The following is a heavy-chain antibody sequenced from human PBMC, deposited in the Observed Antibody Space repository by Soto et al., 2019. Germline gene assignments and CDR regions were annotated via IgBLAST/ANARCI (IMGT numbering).Heavy chain of an antibody. CDR3: ARAGYSSTSLYWFDP. Sequence: SETLSLTCTVSGGSISSSSYYWGWIRQPPGKGLEWIGSIYYSGSTYYNPSLKSRVTISVDTSKNQFSLKLSSVTAADTAVYYCARAGYSSTSLYWFDPWGQGTLVTVSS. J-gene: IGHJ5*02. D-gene: IGHD6-13*01. CDR2: IYYSGST. V-gene: IGHV4-39*01. CDR1: GGSISSSSYY.